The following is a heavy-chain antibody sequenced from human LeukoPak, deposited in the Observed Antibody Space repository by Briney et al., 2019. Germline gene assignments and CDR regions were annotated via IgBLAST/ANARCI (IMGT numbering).Heavy chain of an antibody. CDR2: INPNSGGT. J-gene: IGHJ3*02. Sequence: GASVKVSCKASGHTFTSYDINWVRQAPGQGLEWMGWINPNSGGTNYAQKFQGWVTMTRDTSISTAYMELSRLRSDDTAVYYCARGRSWYGGGDAFDIWGQGTMVTVSS. CDR3: ARGRSWYGGGDAFDI. CDR1: GHTFTSYD. V-gene: IGHV1-2*04. D-gene: IGHD6-13*01.